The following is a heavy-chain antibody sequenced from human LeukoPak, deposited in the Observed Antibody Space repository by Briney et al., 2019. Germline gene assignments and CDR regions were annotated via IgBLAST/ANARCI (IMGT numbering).Heavy chain of an antibody. CDR3: ATGYSSTWYNFDY. Sequence: SETLSLTCTVSGDSISSYYWSWIRQPPGKALEWIGYIYHSGSTSYNPSLKSRVTISADTSKDQFSLKLASVTAADTDVYYCATGYSSTWYNFDYWGQGTLVTVSS. D-gene: IGHD6-13*01. J-gene: IGHJ4*02. V-gene: IGHV4-59*01. CDR1: GDSISSYY. CDR2: IYHSGST.